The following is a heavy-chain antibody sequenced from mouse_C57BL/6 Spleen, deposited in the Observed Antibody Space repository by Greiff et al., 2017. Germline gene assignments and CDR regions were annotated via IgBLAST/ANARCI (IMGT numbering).Heavy chain of an antibody. V-gene: IGHV1-42*01. CDR2: INPSTGGT. D-gene: IGHD2-2*01. CDR3: ARLGGGLRRYFDV. Sequence: VQLQQSGPELVKPGASVKISCKASGYSFTGYYMNWVKQSPEKSLEWIGEINPSTGGTTYNQKFKAKATLTVDKSSSTAYMQLKSLTSEDSAVYDCARLGGGLRRYFDVWGTGTTVTVSS. J-gene: IGHJ1*03. CDR1: GYSFTGYY.